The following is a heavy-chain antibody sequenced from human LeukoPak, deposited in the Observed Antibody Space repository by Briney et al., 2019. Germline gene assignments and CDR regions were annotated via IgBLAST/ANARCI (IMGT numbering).Heavy chain of an antibody. J-gene: IGHJ5*02. CDR3: ARGGRGASNWTPYNWFDP. CDR1: GFNFTTYG. Sequence: PGRSLRLSCAASGFNFTTYGMLWVRQAPGKGLEWVALVWYDGTIKYYADSVKGRFTISRDNSKNTLFLQMSSLRAEDTALYYCARGGRGASNWTPYNWFDPWGQGTLVTVSS. V-gene: IGHV3-33*01. D-gene: IGHD3/OR15-3a*01. CDR2: VWYDGTIK.